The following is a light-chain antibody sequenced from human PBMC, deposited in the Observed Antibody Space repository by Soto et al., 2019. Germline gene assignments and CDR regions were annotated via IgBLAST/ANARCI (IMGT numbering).Light chain of an antibody. Sequence: EIVLTQSPGTLSLSPGERATLSCRASQSVSSSYLAWYQQKPGQAPRLLIYGASSRATGIPDRFSGSGSGTDFTLTISSLQSEDFAVYYCQQYNNWPSFGQGTKVDIK. CDR3: QQYNNWPS. J-gene: IGKJ1*01. V-gene: IGKV3-20*01. CDR1: QSVSSSY. CDR2: GAS.